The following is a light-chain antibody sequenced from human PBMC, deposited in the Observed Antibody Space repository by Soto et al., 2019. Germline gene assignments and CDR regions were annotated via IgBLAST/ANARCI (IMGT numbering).Light chain of an antibody. J-gene: IGKJ4*01. CDR1: QGIGDT. Sequence: EIVMTQSPATLSGSPGEGATLSCRASQGIGDTLAWYQQKPGQTPRLLIYDTSIRATGVPARFSGSRSGAEFTLTISSLQSEDFAVYYCQHYVTWPLTFGGGTKVESK. V-gene: IGKV3-15*01. CDR3: QHYVTWPLT. CDR2: DTS.